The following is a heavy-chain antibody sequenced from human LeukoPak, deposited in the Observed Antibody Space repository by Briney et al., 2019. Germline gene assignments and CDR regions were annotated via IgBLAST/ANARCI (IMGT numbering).Heavy chain of an antibody. D-gene: IGHD2-21*01. CDR2: IYYSGSP. V-gene: IGHV4-59*01. Sequence: SESLSLTCPVAGGSISSLSWGWIRQPHGKGLEWIEYIYYSGSPNYNPSLKSRVTISVDTSKNQFSLKLSSVTAADTAVYYCASQIAYDAFDIWGQGTMVTVSS. CDR3: ASQIAYDAFDI. CDR1: GGSISSLS. J-gene: IGHJ3*02.